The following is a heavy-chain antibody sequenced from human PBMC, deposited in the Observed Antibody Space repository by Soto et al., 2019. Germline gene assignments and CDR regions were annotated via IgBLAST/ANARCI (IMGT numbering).Heavy chain of an antibody. V-gene: IGHV4-61*08. CDR1: GDSVSRGGYY. J-gene: IGHJ6*02. CDR2: IYSSGSA. Sequence: SETLSLTCTVSGDSVSRGGYYWSWIRQPPGKGLEWIGYIYSSGSANYNPSLKNRVTISRDTSKNQISLKVASVAAADTAVYYCSRGFISLSMDAWRQVPTVPVSS. D-gene: IGHD3-10*01. CDR3: SRGFISLSMDA.